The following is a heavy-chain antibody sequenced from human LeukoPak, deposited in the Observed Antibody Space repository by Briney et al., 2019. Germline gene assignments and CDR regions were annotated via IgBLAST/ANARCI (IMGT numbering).Heavy chain of an antibody. J-gene: IGHJ4*02. CDR1: GGSFSGYY. CDR3: ARHNGYNYSPFDY. CDR2: INHSGST. Sequence: SETLSLTCAVYGGSFSGYYWSWIRQPPGKGLEWIGEINHSGSTNYNPSLKSRVTISVDTSKNQFSLKLSSVTAADTAVYYCARHNGYNYSPFDYWGQGALVTVSS. V-gene: IGHV4-34*01. D-gene: IGHD5-24*01.